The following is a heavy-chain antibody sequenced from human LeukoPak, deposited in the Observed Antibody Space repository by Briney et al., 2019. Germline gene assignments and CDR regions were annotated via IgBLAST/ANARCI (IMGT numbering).Heavy chain of an antibody. Sequence: GGSLRLSCAASGFTFTNYGMTWVRQAPGKGLEWVSSISDTYATTYYTDSVKGRCTISRDNSKNTVSLQLNNLRVEDTAVYFCVRHDSFIPFWGQGTLVTVSS. D-gene: IGHD2-21*01. CDR1: GFTFTNYG. V-gene: IGHV3-23*01. CDR2: ISDTYATT. J-gene: IGHJ4*02. CDR3: VRHDSFIPF.